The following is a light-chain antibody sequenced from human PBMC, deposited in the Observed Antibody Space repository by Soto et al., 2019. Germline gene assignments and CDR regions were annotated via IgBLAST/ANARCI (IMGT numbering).Light chain of an antibody. CDR2: EVT. CDR3: SSYRSLDIGV. Sequence: QSALTQPASVSGSPGQSITISCTGTTSDVGRYNYVSWYQQHPGQAPKLIIHEVTYRPSGVSDRFSGSKSGNTASLTISGLQAEDEADYYCSSYRSLDIGVFGTGTKVTVL. V-gene: IGLV2-14*03. CDR1: TSDVGRYNY. J-gene: IGLJ1*01.